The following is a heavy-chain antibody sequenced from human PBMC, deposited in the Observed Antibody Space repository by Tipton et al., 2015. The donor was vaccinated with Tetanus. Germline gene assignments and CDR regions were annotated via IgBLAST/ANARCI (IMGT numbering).Heavy chain of an antibody. CDR3: GSITAGT. CDR2: IWDDGSKT. V-gene: IGHV3-33*01. CDR1: GFTFSRYA. D-gene: IGHD3-10*01. J-gene: IGHJ5*02. Sequence: SGFTFSRYAMHWVRQAPGKGLEWMAVIWDDGSKTVSADSVKGRFTISRDNSKNTLYLQMNSLRAEDTAVYYCGSITAGTWGQGTLVTVSS.